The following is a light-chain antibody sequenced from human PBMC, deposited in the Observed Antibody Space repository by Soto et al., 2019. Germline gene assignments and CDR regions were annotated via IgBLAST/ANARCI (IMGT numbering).Light chain of an antibody. Sequence: DIHMTHSPSILSSSLVDRVTITCRASQSISSWLAWYQQKPGKAPKLLIYKASGLESGVPSRFSGSGSGTDFTLTISSLQPDDFATYYCQQYNSYSPLTFGGGTKVDIK. J-gene: IGKJ4*01. V-gene: IGKV1-5*03. CDR2: KAS. CDR3: QQYNSYSPLT. CDR1: QSISSW.